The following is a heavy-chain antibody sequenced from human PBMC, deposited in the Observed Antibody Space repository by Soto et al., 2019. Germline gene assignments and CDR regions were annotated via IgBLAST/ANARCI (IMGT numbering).Heavy chain of an antibody. CDR2: FDPEDGET. V-gene: IGHV1-24*01. J-gene: IGHJ3*02. D-gene: IGHD3-10*01. Sequence: ASVKVSCKVSGYTLTELSMHWVRQAPGKGLEWMGGFDPEDGETIYAQKFQGRVTMTEDTSTDTAYMELSSLRSEDTAVYYCATDRAPLSYGSGSSDAFDIWGQGTMVTVSS. CDR1: GYTLTELS. CDR3: ATDRAPLSYGSGSSDAFDI.